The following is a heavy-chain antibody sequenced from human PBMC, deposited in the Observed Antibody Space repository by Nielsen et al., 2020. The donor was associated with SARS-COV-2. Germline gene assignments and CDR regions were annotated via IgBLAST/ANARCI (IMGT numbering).Heavy chain of an antibody. D-gene: IGHD6-19*01. CDR2: ISYDGSNK. V-gene: IGHV3-30-3*01. CDR3: AKDPVAVAGPFDY. CDR1: GFTFSSYA. J-gene: IGHJ4*02. Sequence: GESLKISCSASGFTFSSYAMHWVRQAPGKGLEWVAVISYDGSNKYYADSVKGRFTISRDNSKNTLYLQMNSLRAEDTAVYYCAKDPVAVAGPFDYWGQGTLVTVSS.